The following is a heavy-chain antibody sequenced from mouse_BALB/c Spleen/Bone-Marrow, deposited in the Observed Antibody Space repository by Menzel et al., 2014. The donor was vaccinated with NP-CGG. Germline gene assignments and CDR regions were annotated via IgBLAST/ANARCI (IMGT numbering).Heavy chain of an antibody. CDR2: IDPEAGGT. J-gene: IGHJ3*01. CDR3: TIVAY. CDR1: GYTFXDYK. V-gene: IGHV1-15*01. Sequence: QVHVKQSGAELVRPGTSVTLSCKASGYTFXDYKMHWVKQTPVHGLEWIGLIDPEAGGTAYNQRFKGKAIMTADKSSSTAYMDLRSLTSEDSAVYYCTIVAYWGQGTLVTVSA.